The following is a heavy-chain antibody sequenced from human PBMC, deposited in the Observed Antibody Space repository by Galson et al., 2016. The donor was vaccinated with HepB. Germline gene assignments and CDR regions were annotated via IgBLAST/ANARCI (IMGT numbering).Heavy chain of an antibody. V-gene: IGHV3-23*01. Sequence: SLRLSCAASGFTFSSYGMTWVRQAPGKGPECVSSISMSGGSRDYAESVKGRFTISRDNSRSTLFLQMNSLRAEDTGVYYCVRGSTAPDVWGKGTTVTVSS. CDR2: ISMSGGSR. J-gene: IGHJ6*04. CDR1: GFTFSSYG. D-gene: IGHD3-16*01. CDR3: VRGSTAPDV.